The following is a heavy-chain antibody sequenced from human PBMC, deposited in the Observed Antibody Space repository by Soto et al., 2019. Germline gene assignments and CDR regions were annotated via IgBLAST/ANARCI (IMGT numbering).Heavy chain of an antibody. CDR2: INSGGSSI. J-gene: IGHJ3*02. CDR1: GFTFSSYE. D-gene: IGHD5-12*01. V-gene: IGHV3-48*03. Sequence: EVQLVESGGGLVQPGGSLRLSCAASGFTFSSYEMDWVRQAPGKGLEWVAYINSGGSSIYYADSVKGRFPISRDNAKNPLYLQMTSLRADDTAVYYCAKEKSVMYSGYDAFAIWGQGTMVTVS. CDR3: AKEKSVMYSGYDAFAI.